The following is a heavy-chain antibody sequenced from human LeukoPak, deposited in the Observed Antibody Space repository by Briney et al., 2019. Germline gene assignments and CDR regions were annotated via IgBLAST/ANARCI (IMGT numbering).Heavy chain of an antibody. CDR3: ARGRGTYNYHDW. Sequence: SQTLSLTCAISGDSVSSTSATWHWIRQSPSRGLEWLGRTHYRSSWKIDYAVSVRSRITINADTSKNQFSLQLNSVTPEDTAVYFCARGRGTYNYHDWWGQGTLVTVSS. CDR2: THYRSSWKI. J-gene: IGHJ4*02. V-gene: IGHV6-1*01. D-gene: IGHD5-12*01. CDR1: GDSVSSTSAT.